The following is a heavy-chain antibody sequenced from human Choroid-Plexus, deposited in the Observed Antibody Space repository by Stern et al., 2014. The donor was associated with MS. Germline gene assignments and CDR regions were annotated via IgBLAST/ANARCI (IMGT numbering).Heavy chain of an antibody. V-gene: IGHV3-30*04. Sequence: VQLVQSGGGVVQPGRPLRLSCVASGFTFGSCAMHWVRQAPGKGLEWGAGVSYDGSNKYYADSLKGRFTISRDNSQNTLYMQMSSLRPEETAVYYCAKDRQYWTYFFDHGGQGSLVTVAS. D-gene: IGHD2-8*02. CDR2: VSYDGSNK. CDR3: AKDRQYWTYFFDH. CDR1: GFTFGSCA. J-gene: IGHJ5*02.